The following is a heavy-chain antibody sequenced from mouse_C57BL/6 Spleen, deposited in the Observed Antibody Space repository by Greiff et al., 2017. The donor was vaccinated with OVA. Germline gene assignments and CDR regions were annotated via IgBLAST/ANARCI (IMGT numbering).Heavy chain of an antibody. D-gene: IGHD1-1*01. CDR3: TREDYSYYFDY. CDR2: IDPETGGT. Sequence: VQLQQSGAELVRPGASVTLSCTASGYTFTDYEMHWVKQTPVHGLEWIGAIDPETGGTAYNQKFKGKAILTADKSSSTAYMERRSLTSEDSAVYYCTREDYSYYFDYWGQGTTLTVSS. J-gene: IGHJ2*01. CDR1: GYTFTDYE. V-gene: IGHV1-15*01.